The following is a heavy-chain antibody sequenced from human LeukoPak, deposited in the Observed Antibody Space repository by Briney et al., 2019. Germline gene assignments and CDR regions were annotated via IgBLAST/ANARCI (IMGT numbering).Heavy chain of an antibody. CDR2: IYYSGNT. D-gene: IGHD1-14*01. Sequence: SETLSLTCTVSGYSISSGYYWGWIRQPPGKGLDWIGSIYYSGNTYYNPSLKSRVSMSVDTSKNQFSLKLSSVTAADTAVYYCARDRASGRAFDIWGQGTTVTVSS. CDR3: ARDRASGRAFDI. V-gene: IGHV4-38-2*02. CDR1: GYSISSGYY. J-gene: IGHJ3*02.